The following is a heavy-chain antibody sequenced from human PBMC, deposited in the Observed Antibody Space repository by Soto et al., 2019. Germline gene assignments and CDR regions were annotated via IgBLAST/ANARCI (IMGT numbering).Heavy chain of an antibody. Sequence: EVQLVESGGGLVKPGGSVRLSCAASGFTFSSYSMNWVRQAPGKGLEWVSSISSSSSTIYYADSVKGRFTISRDNAKNSLYLQMNSLRDEDTDVYYCARVWFGELLLIDYWGQGTLVTVSS. J-gene: IGHJ4*02. CDR1: GFTFSSYS. CDR2: ISSSSSTI. V-gene: IGHV3-21*01. D-gene: IGHD3-10*01. CDR3: ARVWFGELLLIDY.